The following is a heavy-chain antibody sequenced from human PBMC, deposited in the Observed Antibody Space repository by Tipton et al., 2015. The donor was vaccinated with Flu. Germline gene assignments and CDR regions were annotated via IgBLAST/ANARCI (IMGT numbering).Heavy chain of an antibody. Sequence: LRLSCTVSGYSISSGYYWGWVRQPPGKGLEWIGNICPGSPYYNPSLRSRVTMSIARSNVQFSLRLTSVTAADTAVYFCARRTFSNYVSEPKNWFDFWGQGTLVTVSS. J-gene: IGHJ5*01. CDR1: GYSISSGYY. D-gene: IGHD4-11*01. CDR2: ICPGSP. CDR3: ARRTFSNYVSEPKNWFDF. V-gene: IGHV4-38-2*02.